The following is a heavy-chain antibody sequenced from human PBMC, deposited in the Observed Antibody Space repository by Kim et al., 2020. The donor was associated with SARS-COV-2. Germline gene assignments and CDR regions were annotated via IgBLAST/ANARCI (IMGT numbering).Heavy chain of an antibody. J-gene: IGHJ6*03. CDR3: AKSWYFSNYYYMDV. Sequence: GGSLRLSCAASGFTFSSYAMSWVRQAPGKGLEWVSAISVSGGSTYYADSVKGRFTISRDNAKNTMYLQMNSLRAEDTAVYYCAKSWYFSNYYYMDVWGKGTTVSVSS. V-gene: IGHV3-23*01. D-gene: IGHD6-13*01. CDR2: ISVSGGST. CDR1: GFTFSSYA.